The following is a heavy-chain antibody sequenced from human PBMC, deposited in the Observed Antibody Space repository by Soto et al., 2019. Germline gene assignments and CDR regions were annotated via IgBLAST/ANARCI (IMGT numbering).Heavy chain of an antibody. CDR2: FDPEDGET. D-gene: IGHD6-19*01. V-gene: IGHV1-24*01. J-gene: IGHJ5*02. Sequence: ASVKGSCKGSGYTLTELFMHWVLQTPGKGLEGMGGFDPEDGETIYAQKFQGRVTMTEDTSTDTAYMELSSLRSEDTAVYYCATGSPPHSSGYNWFDPWGQGTLVTVSS. CDR1: GYTLTELF. CDR3: ATGSPPHSSGYNWFDP.